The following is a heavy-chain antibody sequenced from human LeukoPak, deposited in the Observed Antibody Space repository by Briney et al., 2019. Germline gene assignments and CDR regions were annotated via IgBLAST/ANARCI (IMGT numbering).Heavy chain of an antibody. J-gene: IGHJ6*04. V-gene: IGHV3-48*03. CDR2: ISSSGSTI. CDR3: AELGITMIGGV. D-gene: IGHD3-10*02. Sequence: GRSLRLSCTASGFSFRDFVVSWVRQAPGKGLEWVSYISSSGSTIYYADSVKGRFTISRDNAKNSLYLQMNSLRAEDTAVYYCAELGITMIGGVWGKGTTVTISS. CDR1: GFSFRDFV.